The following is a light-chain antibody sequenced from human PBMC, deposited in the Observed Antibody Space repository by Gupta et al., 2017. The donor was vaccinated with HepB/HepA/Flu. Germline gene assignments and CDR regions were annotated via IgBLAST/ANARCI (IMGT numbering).Light chain of an antibody. V-gene: IGLV3-19*01. CDR1: SLRNYY. Sequence: SSELTQDPPVSVALGQTVRITCQGDSLRNYYASWFRQKPGQAPKLVLYGNNIRPSGIPDRLSGSNSGNTASLTIAGTQAEDEADYYCNCRDSSGNVVFGGGTRLTVL. CDR2: GNN. CDR3: NCRDSSGNVV. J-gene: IGLJ2*01.